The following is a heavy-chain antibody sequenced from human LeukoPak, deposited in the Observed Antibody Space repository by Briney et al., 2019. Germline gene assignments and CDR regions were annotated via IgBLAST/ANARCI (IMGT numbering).Heavy chain of an antibody. CDR3: ARHKNGGSFPLDS. V-gene: IGHV4-59*08. J-gene: IGHJ4*02. D-gene: IGHD1-26*01. CDR2: IYSSGST. CDR1: GDSIRSYY. Sequence: PSETLSLTCTVSGDSIRSYYWGWIRQPPGRGLEYIGYIYSSGSTSHNPSLKSRVTISVDTSKNQSSLKLSSVTAADTAVYYCARHKNGGSFPLDSWGQGTLVTVSS.